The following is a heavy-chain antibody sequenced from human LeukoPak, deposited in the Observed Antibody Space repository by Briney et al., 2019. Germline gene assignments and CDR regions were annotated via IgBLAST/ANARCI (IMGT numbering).Heavy chain of an antibody. CDR2: IFPGDSDT. CDR1: GYIFTSYW. Sequence: GESLKISCKASGYIFTSYWIGWVRQMPGKGLEGLGIIFPGDSDTRYSPSFEGQVHISAEKSISTAYLQWSSLKASDTAMYYCARTDGYWYFDLWGRGTLVTVSS. D-gene: IGHD2-21*02. V-gene: IGHV5-51*01. CDR3: ARTDGYWYFDL. J-gene: IGHJ2*01.